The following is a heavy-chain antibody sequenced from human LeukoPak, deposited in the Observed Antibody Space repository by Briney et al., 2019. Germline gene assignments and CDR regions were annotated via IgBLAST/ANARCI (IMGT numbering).Heavy chain of an antibody. CDR2: ISTSGSII. V-gene: IGHV3-11*01. Sequence: PGGSLRLSCAASGFTVSSNYMSWIRQAPGKGLEWVSYISTSGSIIFYADSVKGRFAISRDNAKNSLYLQMNSLRAEDTAVYYCARGYSSGWYKFDYWGQGTLVTVSS. J-gene: IGHJ4*02. D-gene: IGHD6-19*01. CDR1: GFTVSSNY. CDR3: ARGYSSGWYKFDY.